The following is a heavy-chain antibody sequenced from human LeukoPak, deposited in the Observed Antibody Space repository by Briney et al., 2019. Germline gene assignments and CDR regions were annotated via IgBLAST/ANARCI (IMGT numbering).Heavy chain of an antibody. CDR2: ISRSSSYT. D-gene: IGHD3-22*01. Sequence: PGGSLRLSCAASGFTFSDYYMTWIRQAPGKGLEWVSYISRSSSYTSYADSVKGRFTISRDNAKNSLYLQMNSLRAEDKAVYYCARVGTYYYDGSAYYPPYFDYWGQGTLVTVSS. J-gene: IGHJ4*02. V-gene: IGHV3-11*06. CDR3: ARVGTYYYDGSAYYPPYFDY. CDR1: GFTFSDYY.